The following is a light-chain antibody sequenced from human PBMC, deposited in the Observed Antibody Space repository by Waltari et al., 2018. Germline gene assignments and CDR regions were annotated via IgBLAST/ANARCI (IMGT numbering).Light chain of an antibody. CDR3: QQYNNWPWT. Sequence: EIVMTQSPATLSVSIGERATLSCRASQSVGSNYLDWYQQTPGQAPRLLISSASTRATGVPARFSGSGSGTEFTLTISSLQSEDFAIYYCQQYNNWPWTFGQGTKVEI. CDR2: SAS. J-gene: IGKJ1*01. CDR1: QSVGSN. V-gene: IGKV3-15*01.